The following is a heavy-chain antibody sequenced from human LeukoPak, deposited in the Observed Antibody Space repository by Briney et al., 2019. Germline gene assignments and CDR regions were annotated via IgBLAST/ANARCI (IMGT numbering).Heavy chain of an antibody. V-gene: IGHV3-21*01. D-gene: IGHD3-22*01. J-gene: IGHJ4*02. CDR3: ARQTYYDSSGYYSPY. CDR1: GFTFSSHS. Sequence: GGSLRLSCAASGFTFSSHSTHWVRQAPAKGLEWVSSISSSSSYIYYADSVKGRFTISRDNAKNSLYLQMNSLRAEDTAVYYCARQTYYDSSGYYSPYWGQGTLVTVSS. CDR2: ISSSSSYI.